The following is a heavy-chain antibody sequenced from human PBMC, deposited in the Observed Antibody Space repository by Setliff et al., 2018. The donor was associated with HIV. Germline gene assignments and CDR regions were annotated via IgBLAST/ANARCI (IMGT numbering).Heavy chain of an antibody. D-gene: IGHD6-19*01. J-gene: IGHJ6*02. CDR2: ITSTGSTI. CDR3: ARDPYSSGWNEYLSYYSYYNMDV. V-gene: IGHV3-48*01. CDR1: GFTFSDCS. Sequence: PGGSLRLSCAASGFTFSDCSMNWVRQAPGKGLEWISYITSTGSTIFYADSVKGRFTISRDNDKNTLNLQMNDLRPEDTAIYYCARDPYSSGWNEYLSYYSYYNMDVWGQGTTVTVSS.